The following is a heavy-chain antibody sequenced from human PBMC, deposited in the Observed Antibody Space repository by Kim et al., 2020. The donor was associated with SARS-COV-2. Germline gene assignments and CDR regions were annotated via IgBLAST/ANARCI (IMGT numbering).Heavy chain of an antibody. D-gene: IGHD5-12*01. CDR1: GDSVSITSAA. J-gene: IGHJ4*02. Sequence: SQTLSLTCAISGDSVSITSAAWTWIRQSPSRGLEWLGRTFYTSRWYSDYAVSVKSRITINPVTSKNQFSLQLNSVTPEDTTVYYCARGWLRYWFTYWGQGTLVTVSS. CDR3: ARGWLRYWFTY. CDR2: TFYTSRWYS. V-gene: IGHV6-1*01.